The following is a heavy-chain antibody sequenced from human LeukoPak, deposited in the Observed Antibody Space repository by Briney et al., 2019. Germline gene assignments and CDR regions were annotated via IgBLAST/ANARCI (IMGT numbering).Heavy chain of an antibody. V-gene: IGHV3-23*01. J-gene: IGHJ5*02. CDR1: GFTFSSYA. CDR3: AKDRLARDWFDP. Sequence: GGSLRLSCAASGFTFSSYAMSWVRQAPGKGLEWVSAFSGSGGSTYYADSVKGRFTISRDNSKNTLYLQMNSLRAEDTAVYYCAKDRLARDWFDPWGQGTLVTVSS. CDR2: FSGSGGST.